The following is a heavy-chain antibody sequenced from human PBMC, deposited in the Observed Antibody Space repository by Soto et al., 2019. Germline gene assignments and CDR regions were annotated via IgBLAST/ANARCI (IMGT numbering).Heavy chain of an antibody. Sequence: QVQLVESGGGVVQPGRSLRLSCAASGFTFSSYGMHCVRQAPGKGLEWVAVISYDGSNKYYADSVKGRFTISRDNSKNTLYVQMNSLRADDTAVYYCAKDPRDSSSWYYYYYYAMDVWGQGTTVTVSS. CDR2: ISYDGSNK. V-gene: IGHV3-30*18. CDR1: GFTFSSYG. D-gene: IGHD6-13*01. CDR3: AKDPRDSSSWYYYYYYAMDV. J-gene: IGHJ6*02.